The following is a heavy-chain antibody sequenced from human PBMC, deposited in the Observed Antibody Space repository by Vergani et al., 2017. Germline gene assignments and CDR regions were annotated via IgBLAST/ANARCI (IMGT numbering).Heavy chain of an antibody. CDR1: GFTFSSYA. CDR2: ISYDGSNK. CDR3: AKDGLAYGSGSWYS. J-gene: IGHJ4*02. D-gene: IGHD3-10*01. V-gene: IGHV3-30-3*01. Sequence: QVQLVESGGGVVQPGRSLRLSCAASGFTFSSYAMHWVRQAPGKGLEWVAVISYDGSNKYYADSVKGRFTISRDNSKNTLYLQMNNLRAGDTAVYYCAKDGLAYGSGSWYSWGQGTLVTVSS.